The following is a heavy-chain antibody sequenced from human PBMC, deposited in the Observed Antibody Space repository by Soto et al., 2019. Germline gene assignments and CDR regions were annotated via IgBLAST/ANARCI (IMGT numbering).Heavy chain of an antibody. CDR2: ISAHNGNT. V-gene: IGHV1-18*01. J-gene: IGHJ4*02. D-gene: IGHD1-1*01. Sequence: QVHLVQSGAEVKKPGASVKVSCKGSGYGFTTYGITWVRQAPGQGLEWMAWISAHNGNTNDARKLQGRVTVTRDTSTSTAYMELRSLRSDDTAVYYCARGRYGDYWGQGALVTVAS. CDR3: ARGRYGDY. CDR1: GYGFTTYG.